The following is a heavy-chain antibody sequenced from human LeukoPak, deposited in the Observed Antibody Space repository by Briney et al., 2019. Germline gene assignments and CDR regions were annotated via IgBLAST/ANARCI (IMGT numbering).Heavy chain of an antibody. V-gene: IGHV3-21*04. CDR1: GFTFSSYS. CDR3: ASGSWVFDF. J-gene: IGHJ4*02. D-gene: IGHD3-16*01. CDR2: ISSSSSYI. Sequence: GGSLRLSCAASGFTFSSYSMNWVRQAPGKGLEWVSSISSSSSYIYYADSVKGRFTISRHISKNTLYLQVNSLRPEDTAVYYCASGSWVFDFWGQGTLVTVSS.